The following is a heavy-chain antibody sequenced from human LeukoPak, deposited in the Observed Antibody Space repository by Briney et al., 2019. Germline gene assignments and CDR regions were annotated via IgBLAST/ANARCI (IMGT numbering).Heavy chain of an antibody. CDR3: ARALMTTSSWFDP. V-gene: IGHV4-34*01. D-gene: IGHD4-11*01. Sequence: SESLSLTCAVYGGSFSGYYWSWIRQPPGKGLEWIGEINHSGSTNYNPSLKSRVTISVDTSKNQFSLKLSSVTAADTAVYYCARALMTTSSWFDPWGQGTLVTVSS. CDR1: GGSFSGYY. J-gene: IGHJ5*02. CDR2: INHSGST.